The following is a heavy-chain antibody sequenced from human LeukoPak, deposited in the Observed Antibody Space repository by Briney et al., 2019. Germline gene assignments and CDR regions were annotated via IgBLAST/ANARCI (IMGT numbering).Heavy chain of an antibody. D-gene: IGHD6-19*01. Sequence: PGGSLRLSCAASGFTFSSYGMHWVRQAPGKGLEWVAVIWYDGSNKYYADSVKGRFTISRDNSKNTLYLQMNSLRAEDTAVYYCARDVEGGALWLPMDYYYGMDVWGQGTTVTVSS. CDR2: IWYDGSNK. J-gene: IGHJ6*02. CDR1: GFTFSSYG. CDR3: ARDVEGGALWLPMDYYYGMDV. V-gene: IGHV3-33*01.